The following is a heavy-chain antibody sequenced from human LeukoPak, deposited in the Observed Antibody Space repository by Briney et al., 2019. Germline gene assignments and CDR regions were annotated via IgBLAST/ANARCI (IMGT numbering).Heavy chain of an antibody. CDR2: IYYSGST. Sequence: PSETLSLTRTVSGGSISSSSYYWGWIRQPPGKGLEWIGSIYYSGSTYYNPSLKSRVTISVDTSKNQFSLKLSSVTAADTAVYYCARDHGGYTSGAIVVVPAAIHSWFDPWGQGTLVTVSS. D-gene: IGHD2-2*02. J-gene: IGHJ5*02. CDR1: GGSISSSSYY. CDR3: ARDHGGYTSGAIVVVPAAIHSWFDP. V-gene: IGHV4-39*07.